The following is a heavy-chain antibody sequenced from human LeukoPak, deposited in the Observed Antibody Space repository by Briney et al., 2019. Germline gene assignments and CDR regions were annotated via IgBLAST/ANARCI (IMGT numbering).Heavy chain of an antibody. CDR2: ISASGIST. CDR1: GLTFSSYA. V-gene: IGHV3-23*01. J-gene: IGHJ4*02. D-gene: IGHD3-9*01. CDR3: VKGDNNILTGYYNSFDY. Sequence: GGSLRLSCAASGLTFSSYAMSWVRQAPGKGLEWVPTISASGISTYYADSVKGRFTISRDNSRNTLYLQMNSLRVEDTALYYCVKGDNNILTGYYNSFDYWGQGTLVTVSS.